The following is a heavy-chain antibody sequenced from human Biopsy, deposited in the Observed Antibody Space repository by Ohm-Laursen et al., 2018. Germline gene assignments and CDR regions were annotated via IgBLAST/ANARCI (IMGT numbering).Heavy chain of an antibody. V-gene: IGHV1-18*04. CDR2: ISTYNDDT. D-gene: IGHD3-3*01. CDR1: GYTFTAYG. J-gene: IGHJ3*02. Sequence: SVKVSCKTSGYTFTAYGISWVRQAPGQGLEWMGWISTYNDDTNIAQKFQGRVSMTTDTSTRTAYMELRSLRSGDTAIYFCARDPGYDFWSGSDPFDIWGRGTLVTVS. CDR3: ARDPGYDFWSGSDPFDI.